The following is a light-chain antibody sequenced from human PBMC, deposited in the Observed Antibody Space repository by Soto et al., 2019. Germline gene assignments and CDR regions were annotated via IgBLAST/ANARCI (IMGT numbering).Light chain of an antibody. CDR3: QQYGSSPLT. CDR2: GSS. CDR1: QTLSPNY. J-gene: IGKJ4*01. V-gene: IGKV3-20*01. Sequence: DIVLTQSPGTLSLSPGERATLSCRASQTLSPNYLAWCQQKPGHPPRLLIYGSSKRATGIPDRFSGSGSGTDFTLTISRLEPEDFAVYYCQQYGSSPLTFGGGTKVDIK.